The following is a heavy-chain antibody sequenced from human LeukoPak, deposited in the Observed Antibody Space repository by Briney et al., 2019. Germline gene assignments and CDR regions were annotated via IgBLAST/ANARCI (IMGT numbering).Heavy chain of an antibody. Sequence: ASVKVSCKASGYTFTGYYMHWVRQAPGQGLEWMGWINPNSGGTNYAQKFQGRVTMTRDTSISTAYMELSRLRSDDTAVYYYARGGWQQLVPHKANWFDPWGQGTLVTVSS. V-gene: IGHV1-2*02. CDR2: INPNSGGT. D-gene: IGHD6-13*01. CDR3: ARGGWQQLVPHKANWFDP. J-gene: IGHJ5*02. CDR1: GYTFTGYY.